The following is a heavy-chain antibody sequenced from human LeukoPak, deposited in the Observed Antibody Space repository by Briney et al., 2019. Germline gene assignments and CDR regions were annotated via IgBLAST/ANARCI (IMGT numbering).Heavy chain of an antibody. CDR3: ARGRPSYYYDSSDY. D-gene: IGHD3-22*01. J-gene: IGHJ4*02. CDR2: INPNSGGT. Sequence: ASVKVSCKASGYTFTGYYLHWVRQAPGQGLEWMGWINPNSGGTNYAQKFQGRVTMTRDTSISTAYMEPSSLRSEDTAVYYCARGRPSYYYDSSDYWGQGTLVTVSS. CDR1: GYTFTGYY. V-gene: IGHV1-2*02.